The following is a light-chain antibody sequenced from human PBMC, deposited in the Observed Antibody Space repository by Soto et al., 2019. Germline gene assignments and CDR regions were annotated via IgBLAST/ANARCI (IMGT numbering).Light chain of an antibody. Sequence: DVVMTQSPLSLPSTLGQPASISCRSSQSLVYRDGDTYVSWFQQKPGQSPRRLNSKVSNRSYGVPDRFRSSRSGTDFTLKIGRGEAEGVGVYYCLQGTHWPPSFGQGIKVEI. CDR3: LQGTHWPPS. J-gene: IGKJ1*01. V-gene: IGKV2-30*01. CDR2: KVS. CDR1: QSLVYRDGDTY.